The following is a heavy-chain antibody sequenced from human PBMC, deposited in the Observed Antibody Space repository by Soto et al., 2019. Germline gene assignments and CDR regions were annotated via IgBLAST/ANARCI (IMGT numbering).Heavy chain of an antibody. CDR1: GFTFSDYY. CDR3: ARDSAYYDFWRGSYHWFAP. J-gene: IGHJ5*02. V-gene: IGHV3-11*01. D-gene: IGHD3-3*01. Sequence: WVSLRLSCAASGFTFSDYYMSWILQAPGKGLEWVSYISSSGSTIYYADSVKGRFTISRDNAKNSLYLQMNSLRAEDTAVYYCARDSAYYDFWRGSYHWFAPWGHGT. CDR2: ISSSGSTI.